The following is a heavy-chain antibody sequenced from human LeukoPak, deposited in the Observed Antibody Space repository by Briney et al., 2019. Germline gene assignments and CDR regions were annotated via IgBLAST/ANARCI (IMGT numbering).Heavy chain of an antibody. CDR2: INPSGCST. CDR3: ARGYDFWSGCYKRSGYYYMDV. V-gene: IGHV1-46*01. J-gene: IGHJ6*03. D-gene: IGHD3-3*01. Sequence: ASVKVSCKASGYTFTSYYMHWVRQAPGQGLEWMGIINPSGCSTSYAQKFQGRVTMTRDMSTSTVYMELSSLRSEDTAVYYCARGYDFWSGCYKRSGYYYMDVWGKGTTVTVSS. CDR1: GYTFTSYY.